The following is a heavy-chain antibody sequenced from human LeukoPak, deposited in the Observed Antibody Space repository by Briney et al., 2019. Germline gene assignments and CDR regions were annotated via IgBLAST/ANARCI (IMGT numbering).Heavy chain of an antibody. J-gene: IGHJ5*02. V-gene: IGHV4-34*01. Sequence: SETLSLTCAVYGGSFSGYYWSWIRQPPGKRLEWIGEISHSGSTNYNPSLKSRVTISVDTSKNQFSLKLSSVTAADTAVYYCARGGIVVVVAARNWFDPWGQGTLVTVSS. CDR2: ISHSGST. D-gene: IGHD2-15*01. CDR3: ARGGIVVVVAARNWFDP. CDR1: GGSFSGYY.